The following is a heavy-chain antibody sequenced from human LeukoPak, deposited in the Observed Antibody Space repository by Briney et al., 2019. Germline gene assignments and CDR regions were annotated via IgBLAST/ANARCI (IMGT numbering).Heavy chain of an antibody. J-gene: IGHJ3*02. V-gene: IGHV1-8*02. Sequence: WASVKVSCKASGYTFTSYGISWVRQATGQGLEWMGWMNPNSGNTGYAQKFQGRVTMTRNTSISTAYMELSSLRSEDTAVYYCARGRNGDYEGYAFDIWGQGTMVTVSS. CDR1: GYTFTSYG. CDR3: ARGRNGDYEGYAFDI. D-gene: IGHD4-17*01. CDR2: MNPNSGNT.